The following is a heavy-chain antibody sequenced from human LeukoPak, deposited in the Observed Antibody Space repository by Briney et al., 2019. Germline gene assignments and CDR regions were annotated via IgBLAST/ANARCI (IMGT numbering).Heavy chain of an antibody. D-gene: IGHD6-19*01. CDR1: GFTFDDYA. V-gene: IGHV3-9*01. Sequence: GGSLRLSCAASGFTFDDYAMHWVRHAPGKGLEWVSGISWNSGSIGYADSVKGRFTISRDNAKNSLYLQMNSLRAEDTALYYCAKSSSGWYGSWFDPWGQGTLVTVSS. J-gene: IGHJ5*02. CDR2: ISWNSGSI. CDR3: AKSSSGWYGSWFDP.